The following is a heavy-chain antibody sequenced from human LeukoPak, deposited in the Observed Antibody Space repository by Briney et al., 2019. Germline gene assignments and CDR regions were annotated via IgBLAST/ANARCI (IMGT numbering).Heavy chain of an antibody. Sequence: GESLRLSCAASGFTFSSYAMHWVRQAPGKGLEWVAVISYDGSNKYYADSVKGRFTISRDNSKNTLYLQMNSLRAEDTAVYYCARDSESGGKDYWGQGTLVTVSS. CDR2: ISYDGSNK. J-gene: IGHJ4*02. CDR1: GFTFSSYA. D-gene: IGHD2-15*01. V-gene: IGHV3-30-3*01. CDR3: ARDSESGGKDY.